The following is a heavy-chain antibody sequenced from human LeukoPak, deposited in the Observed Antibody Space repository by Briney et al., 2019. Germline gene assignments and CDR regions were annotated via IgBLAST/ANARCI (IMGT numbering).Heavy chain of an antibody. CDR3: ARGGGWLDS. Sequence: PGGSLRLSCAASGFTFSGYEMNWVRQVPGKGLEWVSYITGSGSTIFYADSVKGRFTMSRDNAKNALYLQMNGPRAEDTAVYYCARGGGWLDSWGQGTLVTVSS. D-gene: IGHD6-19*01. V-gene: IGHV3-48*03. J-gene: IGHJ4*02. CDR2: ITGSGSTI. CDR1: GFTFSGYE.